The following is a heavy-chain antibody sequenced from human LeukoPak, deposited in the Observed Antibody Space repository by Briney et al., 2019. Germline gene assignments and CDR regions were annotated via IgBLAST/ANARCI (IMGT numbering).Heavy chain of an antibody. CDR1: GFTFSSYS. J-gene: IGHJ3*02. CDR2: ISSSSSYI. CDR3: ARDRRGFYDSSGLDAFDI. D-gene: IGHD3-22*01. V-gene: IGHV3-21*04. Sequence: PGGSLRLSCAASGFTFSSYSMNWVRQAPGKGLEWVSSISSSSSYIYYADSVKGRFTISRDNSKNTLYLQMNSLRAEDTAVYYCARDRRGFYDSSGLDAFDIWGQGTMVTVSS.